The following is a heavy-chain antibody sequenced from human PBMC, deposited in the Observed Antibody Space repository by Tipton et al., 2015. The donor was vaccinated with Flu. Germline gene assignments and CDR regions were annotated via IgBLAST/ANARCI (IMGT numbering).Heavy chain of an antibody. CDR2: INDSEIT. V-gene: IGHV4-34*01. J-gene: IGHJ6*02. Sequence: TLSLTCAVYGGSFGDYYWNWIRQPPGKGLEWIGEINDSEITKYRPSLMSRLTISMDTSKRQISLELASVTAADTAVYYCARDGGVGSGWSYSGGNYYYGMDVWGQGTTVIVSS. D-gene: IGHD6-19*01. CDR1: GGSFGDYY. CDR3: ARDGGVGSGWSYSGGNYYYGMDV.